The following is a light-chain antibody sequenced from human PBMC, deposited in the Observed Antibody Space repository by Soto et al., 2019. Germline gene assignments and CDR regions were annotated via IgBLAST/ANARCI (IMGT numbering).Light chain of an antibody. CDR1: SSNIGTIT. Sequence: QSVLTQPPSASGTPGQRVTISCSGTSSNIGTITVAWYQQLPGTAPKLVMYSNDDRPSGVPARFSASTSGTSASLAINGLQSEDEADYYCASWDDSLNVYVFGTGTKLTVL. J-gene: IGLJ1*01. V-gene: IGLV1-44*01. CDR2: SND. CDR3: ASWDDSLNVYV.